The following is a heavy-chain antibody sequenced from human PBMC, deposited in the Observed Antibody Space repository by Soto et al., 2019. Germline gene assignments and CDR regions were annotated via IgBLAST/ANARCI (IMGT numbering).Heavy chain of an antibody. CDR1: GFTFSSYG. CDR2: ISYDGSNK. Sequence: QVQLVESGGGVVQPGRSLRLSCAASGFTFSSYGMHWVRQAPGKGLEWVAVISYDGSNKYYADSVKGRFTISRDNSKNTLYLQMNSLRAEDTAVYYCAKDRAYFDWLLIRGYSMDVWGQGTTVTVSS. J-gene: IGHJ6*02. V-gene: IGHV3-30*18. CDR3: AKDRAYFDWLLIRGYSMDV. D-gene: IGHD3-9*01.